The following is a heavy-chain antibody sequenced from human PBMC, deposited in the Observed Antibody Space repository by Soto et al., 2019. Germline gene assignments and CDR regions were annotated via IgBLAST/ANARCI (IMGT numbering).Heavy chain of an antibody. CDR1: GYTSTSYY. V-gene: IGHV1-46*01. J-gene: IGHJ6*02. D-gene: IGHD3-3*01. CDR2: INPSGGST. Sequence: ASVKVSCKASGYTSTSYYMHWVRQAPGQGLEWMGIINPSGGSTSYAQKFQGRVTMTRDTSTSAVYMELSSLRSEDTAVYYCARDLRFLEWLSTADYYYYYYGMDVWGQGTTVTVSS. CDR3: ARDLRFLEWLSTADYYYYYYGMDV.